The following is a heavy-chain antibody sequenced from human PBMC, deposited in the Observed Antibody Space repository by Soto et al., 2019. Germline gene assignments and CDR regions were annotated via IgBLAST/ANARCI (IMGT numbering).Heavy chain of an antibody. D-gene: IGHD3-10*01. V-gene: IGHV1-18*01. J-gene: IGHJ5*02. Sequence: QVQLVQPGAEVKKPGASVKVSCKASGYTFTNYGISWVRQAPGQGLEWMGWISAYNGNTKYAQKLQGRVTMTTDTSTSTAYMELRRLRSDDTAVYYCAKGVGSGSYYNQYNWFDPWGQGTLVTVSS. CDR1: GYTFTNYG. CDR2: ISAYNGNT. CDR3: AKGVGSGSYYNQYNWFDP.